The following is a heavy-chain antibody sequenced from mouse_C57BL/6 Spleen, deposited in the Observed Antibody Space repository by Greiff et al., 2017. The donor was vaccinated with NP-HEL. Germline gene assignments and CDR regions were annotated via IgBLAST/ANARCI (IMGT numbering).Heavy chain of an antibody. CDR1: GFTFSSYA. D-gene: IGHD1-1*01. CDR2: ISDGGSYT. J-gene: IGHJ4*01. CDR3: ARDRRLYGSSYYAMDY. Sequence: EVQLVESGGGLVKPGGSLKLSCAASGFTFSSYAMSWVRQTPEKRLEWVATISDGGSYTYYPDNVKGRFTISRDNAKNNLYLQMSHLKSEDTAMYYCARDRRLYGSSYYAMDYWGQGTSVTVSS. V-gene: IGHV5-4*01.